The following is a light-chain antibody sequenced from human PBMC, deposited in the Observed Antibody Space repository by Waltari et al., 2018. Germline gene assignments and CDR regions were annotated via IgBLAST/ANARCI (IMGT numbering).Light chain of an antibody. CDR3: QHRSSWPLT. CDR2: DAS. Sequence: EIVLTQSPATLSLSPGDRATLSCRASQSVNNKLAWYQRKPGQAPRLLIYDASTRATGVPARFSGSGSGTDLTLSISSLEPEDFAVYYCQHRSSWPLTFGGGTKLEIK. J-gene: IGKJ4*01. V-gene: IGKV3-11*01. CDR1: QSVNNK.